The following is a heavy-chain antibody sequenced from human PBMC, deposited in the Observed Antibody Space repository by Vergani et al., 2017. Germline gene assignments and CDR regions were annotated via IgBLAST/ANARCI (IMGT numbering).Heavy chain of an antibody. Sequence: QVQLLQWGAGVVKPSGTLSLTCAVFGESFSSFYWSWIRQPPGKGLEWIGEINNDGHTNYKPSLGRRVTVSRDTAKNQFSLNLMSVTAADTAMYYCAVRPRVNLVGGEIVTKKTFDYGSQGSLVTVSS. CDR2: INNDGHT. J-gene: IGHJ4*02. D-gene: IGHD3-10*01. V-gene: IGHV4-34*02. CDR1: GESFSSFY. CDR3: AVRPRVNLVGGEIVTKKTFDY.